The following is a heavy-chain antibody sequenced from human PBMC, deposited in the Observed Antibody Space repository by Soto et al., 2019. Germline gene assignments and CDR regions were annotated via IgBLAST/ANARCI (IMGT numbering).Heavy chain of an antibody. CDR3: AKDRGLYKVPAGNFDY. CDR1: GFTFSSYA. Sequence: PGGSLRLSCAASGFTFSSYAMSWVRQAPGKGLEWVSAISGSGGSTYYADSVKGRFTISRDNSKNTLYLQMNSLRAEDTAVYYCAKDRGLYKVPAGNFDYWGQGTLVTVSS. V-gene: IGHV3-23*01. CDR2: ISGSGGST. J-gene: IGHJ4*02. D-gene: IGHD2-2*01.